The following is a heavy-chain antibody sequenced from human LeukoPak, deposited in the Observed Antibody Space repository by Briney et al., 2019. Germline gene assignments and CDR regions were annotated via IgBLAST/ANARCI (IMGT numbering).Heavy chain of an antibody. CDR2: INHSGST. CDR1: GGSFSGYY. CDR3: ARATYYYGSGSSYFY. V-gene: IGHV4-34*01. Sequence: SETLSLTCAVYGGSFSGYYWSWIRQPPGRGLEWIGEINHSGSTNYNPSLKSRVTISVDTSKNQFSLKLSSVTAADTAVYYCARATYYYGSGSSYFYWGQGTLVTVSS. D-gene: IGHD3-10*01. J-gene: IGHJ4*02.